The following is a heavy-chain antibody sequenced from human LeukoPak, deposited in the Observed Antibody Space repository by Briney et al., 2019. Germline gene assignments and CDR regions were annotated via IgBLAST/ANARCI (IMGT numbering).Heavy chain of an antibody. V-gene: IGHV3-74*03. D-gene: IGHD1-26*01. CDR2: IDSDGSST. CDR3: ASIVGASGG. J-gene: IGHJ4*02. CDR1: GFTFSSYW. Sequence: QPGGSLRLSCAASGFTFSSYWMYWVRQAPGKGLAWVSRIDSDGSSTTYADSVKGRFTISRDNAKNTLYLQMNSLRAEDTAVYYCASIVGASGGWGQGTLVTVSS.